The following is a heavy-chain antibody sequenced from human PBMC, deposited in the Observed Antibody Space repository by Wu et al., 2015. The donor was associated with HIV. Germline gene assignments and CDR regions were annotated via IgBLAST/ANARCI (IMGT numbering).Heavy chain of an antibody. CDR2: INPNSGAT. CDR3: ASRNTFSGSYYDFDY. V-gene: IGHV1-2*02. CDR1: GNTFSGYY. D-gene: IGHD1-26*01. J-gene: IGHJ4*02. Sequence: QVQLVQSGAEVKKPGASVKVSCKAPGNTFSGYYIHWVRQAPGQGLEWVGWINPNSGATKYSQKFQGRVTMTRDTSTSTAYMDITRLTSDDTAVYYCASRNTFSGSYYDFDYWAGVTLDHRLF.